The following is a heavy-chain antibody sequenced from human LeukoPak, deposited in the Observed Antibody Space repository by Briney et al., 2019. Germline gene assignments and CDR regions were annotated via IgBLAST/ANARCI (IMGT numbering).Heavy chain of an antibody. CDR3: AKDGIFFHYYDSSGYSHLDS. CDR2: IQYDGTNK. D-gene: IGHD3-22*01. CDR1: GFTFRSYG. V-gene: IGHV3-30*02. Sequence: GGSLRLSCAASGFTFRSYGMYWVRQAPGKGLEWVALIQYDGTNKYYADSVKGRFTISRDNSKNTLYLQMNSLRAEDTAVYYCAKDGIFFHYYDSSGYSHLDSWGQGTLVTVSS. J-gene: IGHJ4*02.